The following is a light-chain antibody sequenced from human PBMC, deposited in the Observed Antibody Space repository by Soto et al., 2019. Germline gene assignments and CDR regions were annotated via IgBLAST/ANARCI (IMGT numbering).Light chain of an antibody. V-gene: IGKV3-15*01. J-gene: IGKJ3*01. CDR2: GAS. CDR3: QQYKDWPRT. Sequence: EIVMTQSPATLSVSPGERATLSCRARQSVSSNLAWYQQKPGQAPRLLIFGASTRATRIPARFSGSESGTEFTLTISSLQSEDFAVYYFQQYKDWPRTFGPGTKGDIK. CDR1: QSVSSN.